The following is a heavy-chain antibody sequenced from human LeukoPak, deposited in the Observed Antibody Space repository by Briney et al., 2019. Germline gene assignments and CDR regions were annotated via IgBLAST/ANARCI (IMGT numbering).Heavy chain of an antibody. Sequence: GGSLRHTCAASGFTFSSYWMSWVRQAPGKGLEWVANIKQDGSEKYYVDSVKGRFTISRDNAKNSLYLQMNSLRIEDTAVYYCALRGYSSSWTALDYWGQGTLVTVSS. CDR3: ALRGYSSSWTALDY. J-gene: IGHJ4*02. CDR2: IKQDGSEK. V-gene: IGHV3-7*01. CDR1: GFTFSSYW. D-gene: IGHD6-13*01.